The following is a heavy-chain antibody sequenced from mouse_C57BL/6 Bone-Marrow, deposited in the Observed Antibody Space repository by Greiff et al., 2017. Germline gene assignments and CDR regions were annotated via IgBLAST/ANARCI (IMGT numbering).Heavy chain of an antibody. Sequence: ESGPGLVKPSQSLSLTCSVTGYSITSGYYWNWIRQFPGNKLEWMGYISYDGSNNYNPSLKNRISITRDTSKNQFFLKLNSVTTEDTATYYCARAYYGSPYWGQGTLVTVSA. D-gene: IGHD1-1*01. CDR2: ISYDGSN. CDR1: GYSITSGYY. CDR3: ARAYYGSPY. V-gene: IGHV3-6*01. J-gene: IGHJ3*01.